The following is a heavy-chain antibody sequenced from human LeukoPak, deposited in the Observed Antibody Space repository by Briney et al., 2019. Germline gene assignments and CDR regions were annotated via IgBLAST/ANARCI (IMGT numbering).Heavy chain of an antibody. D-gene: IGHD1-26*01. CDR1: GLTFSSYA. J-gene: IGHJ4*02. CDR2: ISGSGGRT. V-gene: IGHV3-23*01. CDR3: AKRGAEVGATVAPGDY. Sequence: GGSLRLSCAASGLTFSSYAMNWVRQAPGKGLEWVSAISGSGGRTYYADSVKGRFTISRDDSKNTLYLQMNNLRAEDTAVYYCAKRGAEVGATVAPGDYWGQGTLVTVSS.